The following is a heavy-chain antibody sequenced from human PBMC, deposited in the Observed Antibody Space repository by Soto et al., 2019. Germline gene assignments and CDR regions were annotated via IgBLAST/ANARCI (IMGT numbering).Heavy chain of an antibody. D-gene: IGHD3-22*01. V-gene: IGHV2-5*01. CDR2: IYWNDDK. CDR3: AHWGATYYYDSSGYYATGYFQH. Sequence: SCPRLVNPTQTLTLTCTFSGFSLSTSGVGVGWIRQPPGKALEWLALIYWNDDKRYSPSLKSRLTITKDTSKNQVVLTMTNMDPVDTATYYCAHWGATYYYDSSGYYATGYFQHWGQGTLVTVPQ. J-gene: IGHJ1*01. CDR1: GFSLSTSGVG.